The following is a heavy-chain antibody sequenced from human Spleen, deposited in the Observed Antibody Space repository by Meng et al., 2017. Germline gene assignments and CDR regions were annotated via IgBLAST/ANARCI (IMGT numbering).Heavy chain of an antibody. CDR2: IIPIFGTA. CDR1: GGTFSSYA. CDR3: ARNYYSSGYFPGWFDP. J-gene: IGHJ5*02. V-gene: IGHV1-69*06. Sequence: SVKVSCKASGGTFSSYAISWVRQAPGQGLEWMGGIIPIFGTANYAQKFQGRVTITADKSTSTAYMELGSLRSEDTAVYYCARNYYSSGYFPGWFDPWGQGTLVTVSS. D-gene: IGHD3-22*01.